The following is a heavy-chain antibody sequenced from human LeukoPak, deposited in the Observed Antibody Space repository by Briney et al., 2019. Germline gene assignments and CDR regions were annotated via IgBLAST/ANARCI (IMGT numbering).Heavy chain of an antibody. CDR3: AKGSREHPSYSSWFDP. J-gene: IGHJ5*02. Sequence: RPGGSLRLSCAASGFTFSSYSMNWVRQAPGKGLEWVSSISSSSSYIYYADSVKGRFTISRDNAKNSLYLQMNSLRAEDTAIYYCAKGSREHPSYSSWFDPWGQGTLVTVSS. CDR1: GFTFSSYS. D-gene: IGHD6-13*01. V-gene: IGHV3-21*04. CDR2: ISSSSSYI.